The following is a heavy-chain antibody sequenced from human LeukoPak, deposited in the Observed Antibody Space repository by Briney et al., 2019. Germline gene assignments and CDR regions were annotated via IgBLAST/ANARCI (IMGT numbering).Heavy chain of an antibody. Sequence: GGSLRLSCSASGFTFSSYAMHWVRQAPGKGLEWVAVRSYDGSNKYYADSVKGRFTISRDNSKNTLYLQMNSLRAEDTAVYYCAREPQQWLVMHGDYYMDVWGKGTTVTVSS. CDR1: GFTFSSYA. J-gene: IGHJ6*03. V-gene: IGHV3-30-3*01. CDR2: RSYDGSNK. CDR3: AREPQQWLVMHGDYYMDV. D-gene: IGHD6-19*01.